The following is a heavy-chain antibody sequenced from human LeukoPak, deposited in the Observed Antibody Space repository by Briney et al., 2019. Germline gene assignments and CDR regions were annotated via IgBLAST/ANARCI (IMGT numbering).Heavy chain of an antibody. Sequence: GRSLSLSCAASGFSLSSYGMNWVRPAPGKGLEWVGGIKFDGIQEFYADSVKGRFTVSKDTSKNTLHLQMDSLRAEDTAVYYCASGSLGHYYDSSGYEYWGQGTLVTVSS. CDR2: IKFDGIQE. V-gene: IGHV3-33*05. D-gene: IGHD3-22*01. CDR1: GFSLSSYG. CDR3: ASGSLGHYYDSSGYEY. J-gene: IGHJ4*02.